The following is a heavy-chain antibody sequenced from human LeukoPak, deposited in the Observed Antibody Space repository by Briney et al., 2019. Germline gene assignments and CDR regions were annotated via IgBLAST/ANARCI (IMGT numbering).Heavy chain of an antibody. D-gene: IGHD3-3*01. Sequence: SETLSLTCAVYGGSFSGYYWSWIRQPPGKGLEWIGEINHSGSTNYNPSLKSRVTISVDTSKNQFSLKLSSVTAADTAVYYCARGGYYDFWSGYYKYYGVDVWGQGTTVTVSS. J-gene: IGHJ6*02. V-gene: IGHV4-34*01. CDR1: GGSFSGYY. CDR3: ARGGYYDFWSGYYKYYGVDV. CDR2: INHSGST.